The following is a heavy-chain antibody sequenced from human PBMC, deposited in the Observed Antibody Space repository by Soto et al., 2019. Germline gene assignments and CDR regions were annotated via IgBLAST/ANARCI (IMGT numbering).Heavy chain of an antibody. Sequence: EVQLVESGGGLVKPGGSLRLSCAASGFTFSNAWMSWVRQAPGKGLEWVGRIKSKNDGGTTDYAAPVKGRFTISRDDSKNTLYLQMNSLKTEDTAVYYCTTEYCSSTSCFQFDPWGQGTLVTVSS. CDR3: TTEYCSSTSCFQFDP. CDR1: GFTFSNAW. J-gene: IGHJ5*02. CDR2: IKSKNDGGTT. V-gene: IGHV3-15*01. D-gene: IGHD2-2*01.